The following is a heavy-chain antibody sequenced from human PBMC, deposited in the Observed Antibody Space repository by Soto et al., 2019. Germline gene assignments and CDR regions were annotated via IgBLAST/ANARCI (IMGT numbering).Heavy chain of an antibody. CDR3: ARYLRDTNGYWSQFDY. J-gene: IGHJ4*02. V-gene: IGHV4-59*08. Sequence: SETLSLTCTVSGDSISNYYWAWIRQPPGKGLEWIGYVHSNGNTHHNPSLKSRVTISMDTSKNQFSLNLNSVTAADTAVYYCARYLRDTNGYWSQFDYWAQGTLVTVSS. D-gene: IGHD2-8*01. CDR2: VHSNGNT. CDR1: GDSISNYY.